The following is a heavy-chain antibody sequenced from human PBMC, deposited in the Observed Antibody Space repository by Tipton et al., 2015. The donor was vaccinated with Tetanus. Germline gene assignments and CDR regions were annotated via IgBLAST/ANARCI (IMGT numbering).Heavy chain of an antibody. J-gene: IGHJ5*02. CDR2: INHRGGT. CDR1: GGSFSGNY. D-gene: IGHD6-19*01. V-gene: IGHV4-34*01. Sequence: GLVKPSETLSLTCGVSGGSFSGNYWSWVRQAPGKGLEWIGEINHRGGTMYNPSLKSRVTISGDTSKNQFSLNLTSVTAADTAVYSCASLPKHWLAPRGAPWGQGTLVTVSS. CDR3: ASLPKHWLAPRGAP.